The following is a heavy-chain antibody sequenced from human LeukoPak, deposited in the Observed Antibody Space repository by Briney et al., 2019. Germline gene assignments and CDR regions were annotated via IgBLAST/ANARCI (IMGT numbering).Heavy chain of an antibody. CDR1: GFTFSSYA. CDR3: ARDPYSSSLDY. V-gene: IGHV3-64*01. D-gene: IGHD6-13*01. J-gene: IGHJ4*02. CDR2: ISSNGGST. Sequence: GGSLRLSCAASGFTFSSYAMHWVRQAPGKGLEYVSAISSNGGSTYYANSVKGRFTISRDNSKNTLYLQMNSLRAEDTAVYYCARDPYSSSLDYWGQGTLVTVSS.